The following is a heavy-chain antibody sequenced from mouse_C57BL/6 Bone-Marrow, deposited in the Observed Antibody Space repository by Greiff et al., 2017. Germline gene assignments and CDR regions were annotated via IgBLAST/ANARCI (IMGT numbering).Heavy chain of an antibody. J-gene: IGHJ3*01. CDR1: GFTFSDYY. D-gene: IGHD1-1*01. CDR3: ARHGGSYGSSPAWFAY. CDR2: ISNGGGST. V-gene: IGHV5-12*01. Sequence: EVKLMESGGGLVQPGGSLKLSCAASGFTFSDYYMYWVRQTPEKRLEWVAYISNGGGSTYYPDTVKGRFTISRDNAKNTLYLQMSRLKSEDTAMYYCARHGGSYGSSPAWFAYWGQGTLVTVSA.